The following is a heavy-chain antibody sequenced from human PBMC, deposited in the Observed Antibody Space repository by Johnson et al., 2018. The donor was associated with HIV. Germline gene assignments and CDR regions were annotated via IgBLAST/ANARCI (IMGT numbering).Heavy chain of an antibody. D-gene: IGHD5-24*01. CDR1: GFTFSSYG. Sequence: QVQLVESGGGVVQPGRSLRLSCAASGFTFSSYGMAWVRQAPGKGLEWVTVISFAGVKKYYADSVKGRFTISRDNSKNTLYLQMNSLRAKDTAVYYCARGEEMATILIWGQGTMVTVSP. J-gene: IGHJ3*02. V-gene: IGHV3-30*03. CDR3: ARGEEMATILI. CDR2: ISFAGVKK.